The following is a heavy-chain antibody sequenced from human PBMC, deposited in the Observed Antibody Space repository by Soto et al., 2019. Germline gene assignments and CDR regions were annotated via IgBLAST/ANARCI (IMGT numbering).Heavy chain of an antibody. J-gene: IGHJ5*02. CDR1: GGSISSYY. V-gene: IGHV4-59*01. CDR3: AREVGNGDYIWGSYPLSGWFDP. CDR2: IYYSGST. Sequence: SETLSLTCTVSGGSISSYYWSWIRQPPGKGLEWIGYIYYSGSTNYNPSLKSRVTISVDTSKNQFSLKLSSVTAADTAVYYCAREVGNGDYIWGSYPLSGWFDPWGQGTLVTVSS. D-gene: IGHD3-16*02.